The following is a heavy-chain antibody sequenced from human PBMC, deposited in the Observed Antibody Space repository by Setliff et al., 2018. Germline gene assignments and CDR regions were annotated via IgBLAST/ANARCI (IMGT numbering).Heavy chain of an antibody. CDR3: AGEFYSFWSGYTDRQYYFYGMDV. Sequence: VKVSCKASGGTFRSYAISWVRQAPGQGFEWMGGIIPVFGTADYAQKFQGRVTITADESTTTFYMEVSSLRSDDTAVYYCAGEFYSFWSGYTDRQYYFYGMDVWGQGTTVTVSS. V-gene: IGHV1-69*01. CDR2: IIPVFGTA. D-gene: IGHD3-3*01. J-gene: IGHJ6*02. CDR1: GGTFRSYA.